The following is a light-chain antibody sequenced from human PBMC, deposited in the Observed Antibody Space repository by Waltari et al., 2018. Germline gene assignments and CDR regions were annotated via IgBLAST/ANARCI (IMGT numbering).Light chain of an antibody. CDR1: QSISRR. J-gene: IGKJ1*01. CDR3: QQRDSAPVT. CDR2: AAS. V-gene: IGKV1-39*01. Sequence: DIQVAQSPSSLSASVGDRVTMTCRTRQSISRRLNWYQQKPGMAPKFLVYAASNLQSGVPLRFSGSGSGTDFTLTITDLQPEDSATYYCQQRDSAPVTFGQGTKVEIK.